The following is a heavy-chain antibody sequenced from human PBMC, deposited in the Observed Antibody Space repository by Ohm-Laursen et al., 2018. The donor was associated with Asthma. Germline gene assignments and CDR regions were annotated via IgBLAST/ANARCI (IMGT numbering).Heavy chain of an antibody. CDR3: ARDVMEWYLPAFDF. Sequence: SSLRLSCAASGFTFSSYGMHWVRQAPGKGLEWVAVISYDGSNKYYADPVKGRFTISRDDSKNTLYLQMNSLRPDDTAVYYCARDVMEWYLPAFDFWGQGTLVTVSS. CDR2: ISYDGSNK. J-gene: IGHJ4*02. V-gene: IGHV3-30*03. D-gene: IGHD3-3*01. CDR1: GFTFSSYG.